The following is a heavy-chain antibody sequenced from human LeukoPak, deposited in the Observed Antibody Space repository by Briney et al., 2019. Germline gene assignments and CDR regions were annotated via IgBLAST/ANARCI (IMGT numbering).Heavy chain of an antibody. CDR3: ARARRDGYNGLWYFDL. V-gene: IGHV1-69*13. CDR2: IIPIFGTA. D-gene: IGHD5-24*01. J-gene: IGHJ2*01. CDR1: GGTFSSYA. Sequence: GASVKVSCKASGGTFSSYAISWVRQAPGQGLEWMGGIIPIFGTANYAQKFQGRVTITADESTSTAYMELSSLRSDDTAVYYCARARRDGYNGLWYFDLWGRGTLVTVSS.